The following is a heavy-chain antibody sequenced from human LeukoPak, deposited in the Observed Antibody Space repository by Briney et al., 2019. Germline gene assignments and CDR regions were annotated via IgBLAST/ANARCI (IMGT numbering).Heavy chain of an antibody. V-gene: IGHV3-7*01. CDR3: ARDKQWLISGGKDY. D-gene: IGHD6-19*01. J-gene: IGHJ4*02. CDR1: GFTFSSYW. Sequence: PGGSLRLSCAASGFTFSSYWMSWVRQAPGKGLEWVANIKQDGSEKYYVDSVKGRFTISRDNAKNSLYLQMNSLRAEDTAVYYCARDKQWLISGGKDYWGQGTLVTVSS. CDR2: IKQDGSEK.